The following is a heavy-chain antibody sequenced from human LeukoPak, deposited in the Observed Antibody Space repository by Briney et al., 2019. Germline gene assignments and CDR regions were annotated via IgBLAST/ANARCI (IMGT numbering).Heavy chain of an antibody. CDR3: SAYCSSTSCYTARDFDY. J-gene: IGHJ4*02. CDR1: GFTFSGSA. Sequence: PGGSLKLSCAASGFTFSGSAMHWFRQASGKGLEWVGRIRSKANSYATAYAASVKGRFTISRDDSKNTAYLQMNSLKTEDTAVYYCSAYCSSTSCYTARDFDYWGQGTLVTVSS. D-gene: IGHD2-2*02. V-gene: IGHV3-73*01. CDR2: IRSKANSYAT.